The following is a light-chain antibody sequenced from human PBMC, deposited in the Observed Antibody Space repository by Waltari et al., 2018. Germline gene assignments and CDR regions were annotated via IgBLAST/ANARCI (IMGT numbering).Light chain of an antibody. CDR3: QQYATSPIT. Sequence: EIVLTQSPRTLSLSPGARATLSCRASQSVSRNYLAWYQQKPGQAPRLLIYGASSRATGIPDRFSGSGSGTDFTLTISRLEPEDFAVYYCQQYATSPITFGQGTRLEIK. V-gene: IGKV3-20*01. CDR1: QSVSRNY. CDR2: GAS. J-gene: IGKJ5*01.